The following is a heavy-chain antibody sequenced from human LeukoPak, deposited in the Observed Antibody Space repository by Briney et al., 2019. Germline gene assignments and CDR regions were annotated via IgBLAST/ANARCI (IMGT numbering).Heavy chain of an antibody. CDR3: ARVRNSGSYYYY. D-gene: IGHD1-26*01. Sequence: ASVKVSCKASGYTFTGYYMHWVRQAPGQGLEWVGWINPNSGGTNYAQKFQGRVTMTRDTSISTAYMELSRLRSDDTAVYYCARVRNSGSYYYYWGQGTLVTVSS. J-gene: IGHJ4*02. V-gene: IGHV1-2*02. CDR2: INPNSGGT. CDR1: GYTFTGYY.